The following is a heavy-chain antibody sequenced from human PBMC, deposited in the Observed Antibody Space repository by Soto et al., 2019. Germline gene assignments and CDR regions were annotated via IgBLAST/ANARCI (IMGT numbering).Heavy chain of an antibody. D-gene: IGHD1-1*01. CDR1: GFTFSSYD. CDR3: SKSLYNDNGGPNDH. J-gene: IGHJ4*02. CDR2: FSFYGRRDNT. Sequence: EVQLLESGGGLVQPGGSLRLSCVGSGFTFSSYDMTWVRQAPGKGLEWVSSFSFYGRRDNTYYADSVKGRFTISRDNSRNTVYLQMDNLRVEDTAVYYFSKSLYNDNGGPNDHRGQGTLVTVSS. V-gene: IGHV3-23*01.